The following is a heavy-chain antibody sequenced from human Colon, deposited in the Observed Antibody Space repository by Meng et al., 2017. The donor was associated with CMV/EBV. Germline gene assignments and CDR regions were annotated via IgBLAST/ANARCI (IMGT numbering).Heavy chain of an antibody. CDR1: GYTFTDYY. CDR2: INSISGDT. CDR3: GRDRHLDP. J-gene: IGHJ5*02. D-gene: IGHD3-3*02. Sequence: QVQLVQSGAEVKKPGASVKVSCKTSGYTFTDYYIHWVRQAPGQGLEWMGWINSISGDTNYAQKFQGRVTMTRDTSITTAYMELNSLKSDDTAAYYCGRDRHLDPWGQGTLVTVSS. V-gene: IGHV1-2*02.